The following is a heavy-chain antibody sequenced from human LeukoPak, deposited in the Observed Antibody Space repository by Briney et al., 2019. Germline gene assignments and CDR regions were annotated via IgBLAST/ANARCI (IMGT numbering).Heavy chain of an antibody. CDR3: ARHKGWEPTEFDY. Sequence: PSETLSLTCTVSGGSISSSSYYWGWIRQPPGKGLEWIGSIYYSGSTHYNPSLKSRVTISVDTSKNLFSLRLSYVTAADTAVYFCARHKGWEPTEFDYWGQGTLVAVSS. J-gene: IGHJ4*02. D-gene: IGHD1-14*01. CDR1: GGSISSSSYY. V-gene: IGHV4-39*01. CDR2: IYYSGST.